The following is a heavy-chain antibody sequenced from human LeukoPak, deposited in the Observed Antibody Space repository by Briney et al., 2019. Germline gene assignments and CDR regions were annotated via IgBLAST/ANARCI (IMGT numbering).Heavy chain of an antibody. V-gene: IGHV3-48*04. D-gene: IGHD1-1*01. Sequence: PGGSLRLSCAASGFTFSSYNMNWVRQAPGKGLEWVSYISSRSSIIYYADSVKGRFTISRDNAKNSLYLQMNSLRVEDTAVYFCARDPRTVRIWGQGTLVTVSS. J-gene: IGHJ4*02. CDR2: ISSRSSII. CDR1: GFTFSSYN. CDR3: ARDPRTVRI.